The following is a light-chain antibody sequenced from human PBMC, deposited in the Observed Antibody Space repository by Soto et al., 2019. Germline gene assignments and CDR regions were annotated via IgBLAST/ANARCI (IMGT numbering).Light chain of an antibody. J-gene: IGKJ4*01. CDR1: QSVNRNS. Sequence: ENVLTQSPGTLSLSPGERATLSCRASQSVNRNSLAWYQQKGGQAPRRLICDASSRATDIPDEFSGSGSGTDFTLAISRLDPEGSVVYYGQQYGISPLTVGGGTKVEIK. V-gene: IGKV3-20*01. CDR3: QQYGISPLT. CDR2: DAS.